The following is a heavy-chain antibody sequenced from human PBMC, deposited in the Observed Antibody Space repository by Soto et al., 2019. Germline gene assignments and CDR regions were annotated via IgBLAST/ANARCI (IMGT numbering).Heavy chain of an antibody. D-gene: IGHD3-10*01. CDR2: IYYSGST. V-gene: IGHV4-59*01. CDR1: CVSITSYY. J-gene: IGHJ3*02. CDR3: ARVWGGAFDI. Sequence: SESLYLKCSVDCVSITSYYCSWIRQPPGKGLEWIGYIYYSGSTNYNPSLKSRVTISVDTSKNQFSLKLSSVTAADTAVYYCARVWGGAFDIWGQGTMVT.